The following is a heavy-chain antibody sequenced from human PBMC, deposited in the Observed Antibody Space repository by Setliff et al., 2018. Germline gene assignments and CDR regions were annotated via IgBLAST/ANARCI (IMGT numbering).Heavy chain of an antibody. Sequence: SETLSLTCTVSGGSISSGTYHWSWIRQPAGKGLEWIGRLHTSGSTYYNPSLKSRVTMSVDTSKRQFSLKLGSATAADTAVYYCARDMGQPYYFESWGLGTLVTVSS. J-gene: IGHJ4*02. D-gene: IGHD1-1*01. CDR3: ARDMGQPYYFES. V-gene: IGHV4-61*02. CDR2: LHTSGST. CDR1: GGSISSGTYH.